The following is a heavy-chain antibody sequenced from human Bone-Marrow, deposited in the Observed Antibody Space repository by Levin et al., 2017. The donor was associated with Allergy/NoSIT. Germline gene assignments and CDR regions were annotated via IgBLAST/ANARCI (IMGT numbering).Heavy chain of an antibody. Sequence: SQTLSLTCAISGDSVSSNSAAWNWIRQSPSRGLEWLGRTYYRSKWYNDYAVSVKSRITINPDTSKNQFSLQLNSVTPEDTAVYYCARVDIVVVPAATYYYYDYYMDVWGKGTTVTVSS. J-gene: IGHJ6*03. D-gene: IGHD2-2*01. V-gene: IGHV6-1*01. CDR1: GDSVSSNSAA. CDR2: TYYRSKWYN. CDR3: ARVDIVVVPAATYYYYDYYMDV.